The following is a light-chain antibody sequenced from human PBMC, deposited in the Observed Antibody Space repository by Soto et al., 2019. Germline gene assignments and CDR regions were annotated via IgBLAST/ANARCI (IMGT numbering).Light chain of an antibody. CDR3: CSYSGSYI. CDR2: EVS. V-gene: IGLV2-14*01. Sequence: QSVLTQPASVSGSPGQSITISCTGSSSDIGAYNYVSWFQQYPGKAPKLIISEVSNRPSGVSNRFSGSQSGNTASLTISGLQPEDEADYYCCSYSGSYILGTGTKVTVL. CDR1: SSDIGAYNY. J-gene: IGLJ1*01.